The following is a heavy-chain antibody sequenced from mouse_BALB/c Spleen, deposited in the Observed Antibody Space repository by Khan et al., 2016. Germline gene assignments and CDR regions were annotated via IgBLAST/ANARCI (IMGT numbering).Heavy chain of an antibody. CDR2: ISYSGST. CDR1: GDSITSGY. CDR3: ARYRGLGRGDYFDY. D-gene: IGHD4-1*01. Sequence: VQLKESGPSLVKPSQTLSLTCSVTGDSITSGYWNWIRKFPGNKLEYMGYISYSGSTYYNPSLKSRISITRDTSKNQYYLQLNSVTTEDTATYYCARYRGLGRGDYFDYWGQGTTLTVSS. V-gene: IGHV3-8*02. J-gene: IGHJ2*01.